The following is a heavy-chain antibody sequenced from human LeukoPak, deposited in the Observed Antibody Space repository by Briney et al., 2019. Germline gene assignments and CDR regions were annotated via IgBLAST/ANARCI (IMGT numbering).Heavy chain of an antibody. CDR2: IYYSGST. V-gene: IGHV4-59*12. J-gene: IGHJ4*02. D-gene: IGHD4-17*01. CDR1: GGSIGSYY. Sequence: PSETLSLTCTVSGGSIGSYYWNWIRQPPGKGLEWIGYIYYSGSTNYNPSLKSRVTISVDTSKNQFSLKLSSVTAADTAVYYCARSHDYGDFSFDYWGQGTLVTVSS. CDR3: ARSHDYGDFSFDY.